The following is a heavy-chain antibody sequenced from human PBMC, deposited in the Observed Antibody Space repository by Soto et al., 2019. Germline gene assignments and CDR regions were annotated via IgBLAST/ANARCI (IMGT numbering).Heavy chain of an antibody. CDR3: ARAGSSSPSSYYYYHGMDV. Sequence: SETLSLTCTVSGGSISSGDYYWSWIRQPPGKGLEWIGYIYYSGSTYYNPSLKSRVTISVDTSKNQFSLKLSSVTAADTAVYYCARAGSSSPSSYYYYHGMDVWGQGTTVTVSS. CDR1: GGSISSGDYY. J-gene: IGHJ6*02. D-gene: IGHD6-6*01. V-gene: IGHV4-30-4*01. CDR2: IYYSGST.